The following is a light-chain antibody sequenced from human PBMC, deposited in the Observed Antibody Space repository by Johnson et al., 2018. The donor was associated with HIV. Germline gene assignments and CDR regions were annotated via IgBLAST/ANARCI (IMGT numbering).Light chain of an antibody. CDR2: ENN. CDR1: SSNIGTND. Sequence: QLVLTQPPSVSAAPGQKVTVSCSGSSSNIGTNDVSWYQQFPGAAPKLLIYENNKRPSGIPDRFSASKSGTSATLGITGLQTGDEADYYCGTWDSSLSAYVFGTGTKVTVL. CDR3: GTWDSSLSAYV. J-gene: IGLJ1*01. V-gene: IGLV1-51*02.